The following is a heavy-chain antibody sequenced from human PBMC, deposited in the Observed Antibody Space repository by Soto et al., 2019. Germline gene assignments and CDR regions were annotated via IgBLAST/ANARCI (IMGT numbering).Heavy chain of an antibody. D-gene: IGHD1-7*01. V-gene: IGHV1-69*01. CDR1: GGTFSKYG. J-gene: IGHJ6*02. Sequence: QVQLAQSGAEVKKPGSTVKVSCKTSGGTFSKYGISWVRQAPGQGLEWVGGIIPSSGSTNYAQKFQGRVTIIADDSTSTAYRELSSLRSEDTAVYHCARVMYNWTYGTGHHYYTAMDVWGQGTTVTVSS. CDR3: ARVMYNWTYGTGHHYYTAMDV. CDR2: IIPSSGST.